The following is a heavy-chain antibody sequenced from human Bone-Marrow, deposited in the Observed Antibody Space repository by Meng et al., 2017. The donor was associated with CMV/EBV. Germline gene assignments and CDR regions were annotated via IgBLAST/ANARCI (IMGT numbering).Heavy chain of an antibody. CDR3: TTVEPRDYLSLQGFDY. V-gene: IGHV3-30*03. CDR2: ILYDGSNE. D-gene: IGHD4-11*01. CDR1: GFTFSSFG. J-gene: IGHJ4*02. Sequence: GESLKISCAASGFTFSSFGMHWVRQAPGKGLEWVAFILYDGSNEYYADSVKGRFIIFRDNSKNTLYLQMNSLKPEDTAVYYCTTVEPRDYLSLQGFDYWGQGTLVTVSS.